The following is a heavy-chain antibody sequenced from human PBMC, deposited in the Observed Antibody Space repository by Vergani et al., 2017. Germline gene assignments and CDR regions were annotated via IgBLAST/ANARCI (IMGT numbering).Heavy chain of an antibody. CDR2: IYYSGST. CDR1: GGSISSYY. V-gene: IGHV4-59*01. J-gene: IGHJ4*02. CDR3: ARGGYCSSTSCYEDEGFDY. D-gene: IGHD2-2*01. Sequence: QVQLQESGAGLVKPSETLSLSCTVSGGSISSYYWSWIRQPPGKGLGWIGYIYYSGSTNYNPSLKSRVTISVDTSKNQFSLKLSSVTAADTAVYYCARGGYCSSTSCYEDEGFDYWGQGTLVTVSS.